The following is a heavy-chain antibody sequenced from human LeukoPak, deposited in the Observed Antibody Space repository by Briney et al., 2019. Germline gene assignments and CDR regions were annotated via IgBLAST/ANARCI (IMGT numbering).Heavy chain of an antibody. CDR1: GGSISSSSYY. CDR2: IYTSGST. V-gene: IGHV4-61*02. J-gene: IGHJ4*02. Sequence: SETLSLTCTVSGGSISSSSYYWGWIRQPAGKGLEWIGRIYTSGSTNYNPSLKSRVTMSVDTSKNQFSLKLSSVTAADTAVYYCARDRGTMVRGFDYWGQGTLVTVSS. CDR3: ARDRGTMVRGFDY. D-gene: IGHD3-10*01.